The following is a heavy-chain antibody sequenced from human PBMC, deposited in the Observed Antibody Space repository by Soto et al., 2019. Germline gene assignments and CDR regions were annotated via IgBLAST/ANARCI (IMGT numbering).Heavy chain of an antibody. J-gene: IGHJ4*02. D-gene: IGHD2-15*01. CDR3: ARGQLPAATTYFDF. CDR2: ILFDGSNK. Sequence: QVHLVESGGGVVQPGGSLRLSCAASGFTFSSYAIHWVRQAPGKGLEWVAIILFDGSNKYYADSVKGRFSISRDNSKNTLFLQMDSLRAEDTAVYYCARGQLPAATTYFDFWGQGTLVIVSS. V-gene: IGHV3-33*01. CDR1: GFTFSSYA.